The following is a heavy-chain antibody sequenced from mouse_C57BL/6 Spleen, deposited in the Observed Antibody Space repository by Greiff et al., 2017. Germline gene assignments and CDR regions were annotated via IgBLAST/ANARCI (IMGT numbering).Heavy chain of an antibody. D-gene: IGHD2-1*01. CDR3: ERWGYGNYPYYAMDY. CDR1: GYTFTSYW. CDR2: IDPSDSYT. V-gene: IGHV1-69*01. J-gene: IGHJ4*01. Sequence: QVQLKEPGAELVMPGASVKLSCKASGYTFTSYWMHWVKQRPGQGLEWIGEIDPSDSYTNYNQKFKGKSTLTVDKSSSTAYMQLSSLTSEVSAVYYCERWGYGNYPYYAMDYWGQGTSVTVSS.